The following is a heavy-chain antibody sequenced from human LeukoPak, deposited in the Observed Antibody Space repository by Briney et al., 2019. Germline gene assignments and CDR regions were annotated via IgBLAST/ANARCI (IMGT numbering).Heavy chain of an antibody. CDR3: AKDKFVGDCSGGSCYSYFDY. CDR2: ISWNSGSI. CDR1: GFTFDDYA. V-gene: IGHV3-9*03. D-gene: IGHD2-15*01. Sequence: KTGRSLRLSCAASGFTFDDYAMHWVRQAPGKGREWVSGISWNSGSIGYADYGKGRFTISRDNGKNSLYLQMNSLRAEDMALYYCAKDKFVGDCSGGSCYSYFDYWGQGTLVTVSS. J-gene: IGHJ4*02.